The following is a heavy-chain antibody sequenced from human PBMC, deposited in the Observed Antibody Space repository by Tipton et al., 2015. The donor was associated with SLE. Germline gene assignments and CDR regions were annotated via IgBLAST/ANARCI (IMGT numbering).Heavy chain of an antibody. J-gene: IGHJ4*02. CDR3: ASGKLSYGGGDN. Sequence: TLSLTCAVYGGSLSDYFWTWIRQPPGKGLEWIGQTSHSGRSIYNPSLRSRATISVDTSKMQFSLRLNSVTAADTAVYYCASGKLSYGGGDNWGQGTLVTVSS. V-gene: IGHV4-34*01. CDR1: GGSLSDYF. D-gene: IGHD4-23*01. CDR2: TSHSGRS.